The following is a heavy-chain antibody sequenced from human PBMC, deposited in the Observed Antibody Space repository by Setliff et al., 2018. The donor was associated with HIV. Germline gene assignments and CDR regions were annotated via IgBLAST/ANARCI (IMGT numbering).Heavy chain of an antibody. CDR3: AREGTVTTPQYYYYYMDV. V-gene: IGHV1-2*04. D-gene: IGHD4-17*01. Sequence: ASVKVSCKASGYTFTGYYMHWVRQAPGQGLEWMGWINPNSGGTNYAQKFQGWVTMTRDTSISTAYMELSRLRSDDTAVYYCAREGTVTTPQYYYYYMDVWGKGTTVTSP. J-gene: IGHJ6*03. CDR2: INPNSGGT. CDR1: GYTFTGYY.